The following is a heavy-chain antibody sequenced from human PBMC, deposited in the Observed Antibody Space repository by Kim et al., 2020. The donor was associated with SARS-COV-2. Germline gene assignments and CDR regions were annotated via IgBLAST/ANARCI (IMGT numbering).Heavy chain of an antibody. CDR3: ARPYDDYGDYVGSFDY. V-gene: IGHV3-21*01. CDR2: ISSSSSYI. J-gene: IGHJ4*02. D-gene: IGHD4-17*01. Sequence: GGSLRLSCAASGFTFSSYSMNWVRQAPGKGLEWVSSISSSSSYIYYADSVKGRFTISRDNAKNSLYLQMNSLRAEDTAVYYCARPYDDYGDYVGSFDYWGQGTLVTVSS. CDR1: GFTFSSYS.